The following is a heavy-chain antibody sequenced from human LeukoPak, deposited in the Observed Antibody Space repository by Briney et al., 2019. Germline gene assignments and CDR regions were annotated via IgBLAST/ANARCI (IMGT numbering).Heavy chain of an antibody. Sequence: GASVKVSCKVSGYTLTELSMHWVRQAPGKGLEWMGGFDPEDGETIYAQKFQGRVTMTEDTSTDTAYMELSSLRSEDTAVYYCATGYYDSSGYYYGNWFDPWGQGTLVTVSS. D-gene: IGHD3-22*01. CDR1: GYTLTELS. CDR2: FDPEDGET. V-gene: IGHV1-24*01. J-gene: IGHJ5*02. CDR3: ATGYYDSSGYYYGNWFDP.